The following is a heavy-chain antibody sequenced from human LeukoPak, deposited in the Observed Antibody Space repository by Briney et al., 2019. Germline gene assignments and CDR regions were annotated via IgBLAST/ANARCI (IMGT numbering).Heavy chain of an antibody. CDR3: AKAIESAAPWKGDDYYYGMDV. CDR2: IWYDGSNK. Sequence: PGGSLRLSCAASGFTFSSYGMHWVRQAPGKGLEWVAVIWYDGSNKYYADSVKGRFTISRDNSKNTLYLQMNSLRAEDTAVYYCAKAIESAAPWKGDDYYYGMDVWGQGTTVTVSS. J-gene: IGHJ6*02. V-gene: IGHV3-33*06. D-gene: IGHD2-15*01. CDR1: GFTFSSYG.